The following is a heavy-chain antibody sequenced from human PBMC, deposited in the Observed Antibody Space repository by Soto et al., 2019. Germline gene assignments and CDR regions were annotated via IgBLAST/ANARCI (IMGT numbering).Heavy chain of an antibody. D-gene: IGHD3-9*01. J-gene: IGHJ5*02. CDR2: IYPADSDT. CDR1: GYSFTNYW. Sequence: GESLTISCKGSGYSFTNYWIAWLRQMPGKGLEYMGIIYPADSDTRYSPSFQGQVTISADKSISTAYLQWSSLKASDTAMYYCARSVGYYDILTGPPGFSWFDPWGQGTLVTVSS. CDR3: ARSVGYYDILTGPPGFSWFDP. V-gene: IGHV5-51*01.